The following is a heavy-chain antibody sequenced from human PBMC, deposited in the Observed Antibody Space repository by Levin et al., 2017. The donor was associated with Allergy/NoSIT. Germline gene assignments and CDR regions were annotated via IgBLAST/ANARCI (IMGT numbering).Heavy chain of an antibody. Sequence: GGSLRLSCAASGFTFSSFWMSWVRQAPGKGLEWVANIKQDGSGKYYVDSVTGRFTIYRDNAKNSLYLQMNSLRAEDTAVYDCARPGQWGWYFDLWGRGTLVTVSS. D-gene: IGHD6-19*01. CDR2: IKQDGSGK. CDR3: ARPGQWGWYFDL. J-gene: IGHJ2*01. CDR1: GFTFSSFW. V-gene: IGHV3-7*01.